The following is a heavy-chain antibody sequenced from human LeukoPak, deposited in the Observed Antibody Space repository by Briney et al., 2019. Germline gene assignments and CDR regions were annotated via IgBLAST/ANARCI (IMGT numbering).Heavy chain of an antibody. CDR3: ARDSGITGTPGVYAFDI. D-gene: IGHD1-20*01. CDR1: GGSISSYY. CDR2: IYYSGST. J-gene: IGHJ3*02. Sequence: PSETLSLTCTVSGGSISSYYWSWIRQPPGKGLEWIGYIYYSGSTNYNPSLKSRVTISVDTSKNQFSLKLSSVTAADTAVYYCARDSGITGTPGVYAFDIWGQGTMVTVSP. V-gene: IGHV4-59*01.